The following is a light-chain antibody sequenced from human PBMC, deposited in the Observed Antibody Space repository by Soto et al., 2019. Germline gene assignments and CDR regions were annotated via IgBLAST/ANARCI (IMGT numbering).Light chain of an antibody. V-gene: IGLV2-8*01. J-gene: IGLJ1*01. CDR3: CSYADNTDYV. CDR2: EVT. CDR1: SSDVGGYDY. Sequence: QSALTQPPSASGSPGRSVTISCTGTSSDVGGYDYVSWFQQHPGKAPKLIIYEVTKRPSGVPGRFSGSKSGNTASLNVSGLQAEDEADYYCCSYADNTDYVFGTGTEVTVL.